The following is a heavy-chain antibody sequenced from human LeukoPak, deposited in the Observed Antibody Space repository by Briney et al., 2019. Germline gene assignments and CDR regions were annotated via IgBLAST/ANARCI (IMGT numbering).Heavy chain of an antibody. D-gene: IGHD3-22*01. V-gene: IGHV3-7*01. J-gene: IGHJ4*02. CDR3: ASWYYYDSYAVDY. Sequence: GGSLRLSCAASGFTFSSYWMSWVRQAPGKGLEWVANIKQDGSEKYYVDSVKGRFTISRDNAKNSLYLQMNSLRAEDTAVCYCASWYYYDSYAVDYWGQGTLVTVSS. CDR2: IKQDGSEK. CDR1: GFTFSSYW.